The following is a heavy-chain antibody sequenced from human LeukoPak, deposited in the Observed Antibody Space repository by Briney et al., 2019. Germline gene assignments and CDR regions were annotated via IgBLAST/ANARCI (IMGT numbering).Heavy chain of an antibody. Sequence: GGSLRLSCAASGFTFSGYWMSWVRQAPGKGLEWVANIKEDGSDKYYVVSVRGRFTISRDNAENSLYQQMNSLTAEDTALYYCVRDGIRDIPGIITIRYDYWGQGTLVTVSS. CDR1: GFTFSGYW. CDR2: IKEDGSDK. D-gene: IGHD3-10*01. J-gene: IGHJ4*02. V-gene: IGHV3-7*05. CDR3: VRDGIRDIPGIITIRYDY.